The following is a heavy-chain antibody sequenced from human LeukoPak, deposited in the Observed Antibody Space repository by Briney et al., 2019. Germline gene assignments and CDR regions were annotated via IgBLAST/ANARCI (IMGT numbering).Heavy chain of an antibody. V-gene: IGHV5-51*01. CDR3: ARAAPGTRWFDP. Sequence: GESLKISCKAPGLIFSSSWITWVRQMPGKGLEWMGIFYPYDSDIRYSPSFQGHVTFSADMSTDTAYLQLNNLKASDTAIYFCARAAPGTRWFDPWGQGTLVTVSS. CDR2: FYPYDSDI. J-gene: IGHJ5*02. D-gene: IGHD1-1*01. CDR1: GLIFSSSW.